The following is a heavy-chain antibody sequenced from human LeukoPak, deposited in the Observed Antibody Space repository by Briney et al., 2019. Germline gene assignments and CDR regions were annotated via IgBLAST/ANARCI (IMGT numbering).Heavy chain of an antibody. Sequence: SETLSLTCTLSGGPISNYQWSWIRQPPGKGLEWIGNIYYSGTASYNPSLKSRVIISVDTSKNQFSLKLSPVTAADTAVYYCARVGVDDSGNIIKYFFDYWGQGTLVTVSS. CDR2: IYYSGTA. J-gene: IGHJ4*02. V-gene: IGHV4-59*01. D-gene: IGHD4-23*01. CDR1: GGPISNYQ. CDR3: ARVGVDDSGNIIKYFFDY.